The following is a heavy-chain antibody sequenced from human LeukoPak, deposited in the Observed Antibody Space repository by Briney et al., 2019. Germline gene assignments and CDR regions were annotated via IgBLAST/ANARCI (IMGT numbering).Heavy chain of an antibody. Sequence: GGSLRLSCAASGFTFSSYSMNWVRQAPGKGLEWVSYISSSSSTIYYADSVKGRFTISRDNAKNSLYLQMNSLRAEDTALYYCAREAPFYDSSGYSYLAFDIWGQGTMVTVSS. J-gene: IGHJ3*02. D-gene: IGHD3-22*01. V-gene: IGHV3-48*04. CDR1: GFTFSSYS. CDR3: AREAPFYDSSGYSYLAFDI. CDR2: ISSSSSTI.